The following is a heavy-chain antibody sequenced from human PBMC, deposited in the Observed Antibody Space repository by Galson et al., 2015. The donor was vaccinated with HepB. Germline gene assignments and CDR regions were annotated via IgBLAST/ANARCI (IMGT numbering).Heavy chain of an antibody. D-gene: IGHD4-17*01. CDR2: IIPIFGTA. CDR1: GGTFSSYA. J-gene: IGHJ4*02. Sequence: ASGGTFSSYAISWVRQAPGQGLEWMGGIIPIFGTANYAQKFQGRVTITADESTSTAYMELSSLRSEDTAVYYCARQGYDYGAQGFDYWGQGTLVTVSS. V-gene: IGHV1-69*01. CDR3: ARQGYDYGAQGFDY.